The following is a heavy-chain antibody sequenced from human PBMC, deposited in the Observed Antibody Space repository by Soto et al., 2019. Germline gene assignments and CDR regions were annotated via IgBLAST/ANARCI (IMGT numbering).Heavy chain of an antibody. CDR3: TTQNCSGGSCYSGYYYYGLDV. Sequence: EVQLVESGGGLVKPGGSLRLSCAASGFTFSNAWMNWVRQAPGKGLDWVGRIKSKTDGGTADYAAPVKGRFTISRDDSKNTLYLQVDSLITEDTAVYYCTTQNCSGGSCYSGYYYYGLDVWGQGTTVSVSS. CDR2: IKSKTDGGTA. CDR1: GFTFSNAW. J-gene: IGHJ6*02. D-gene: IGHD2-15*01. V-gene: IGHV3-15*07.